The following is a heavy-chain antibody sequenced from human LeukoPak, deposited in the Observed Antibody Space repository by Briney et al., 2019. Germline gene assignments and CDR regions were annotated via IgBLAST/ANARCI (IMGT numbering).Heavy chain of an antibody. CDR1: GYTLISYD. CDR3: ARVTTGTYNWFDP. V-gene: IGHV1-2*02. Sequence: ASVKVSCKASGYTLISYDINWVRQATGQGLEWMGWINPNSGGTNYAQKFQGRVTMTRDTSISTAYMELSRLRSDDTAVYYCARVTTGTYNWFDPWGQGTLVTVSS. J-gene: IGHJ5*02. CDR2: INPNSGGT. D-gene: IGHD4-17*01.